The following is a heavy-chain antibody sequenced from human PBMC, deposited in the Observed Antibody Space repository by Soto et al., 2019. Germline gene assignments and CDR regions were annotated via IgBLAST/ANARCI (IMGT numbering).Heavy chain of an antibody. CDR3: VRMNADTYSHYYAMDV. D-gene: IGHD1-1*01. J-gene: IGHJ6*02. V-gene: IGHV2-26*03. CDR2: IFSDAER. CDR1: GFSLSNGRMG. Sequence: SGPTLVNPTDPLTLTCTISGFSLSNGRMGVSWIRQSPGKALEWLAHIFSDAERSYSSSMQSRLTISTDTSGTQVVLSMTNMDPVDTGTYFCVRMNADTYSHYYAMDVWGQGTTVTVSS.